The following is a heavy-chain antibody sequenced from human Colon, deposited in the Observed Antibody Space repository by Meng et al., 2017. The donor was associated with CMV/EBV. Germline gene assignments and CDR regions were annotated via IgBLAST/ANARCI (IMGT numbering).Heavy chain of an antibody. J-gene: IGHJ4*02. CDR3: ARDCGGRRRYSILDY. D-gene: IGHD2-15*01. Sequence: SETLSLTCTVSDDSFNSYYWSWIRQSPGTGLEWLGYVMSSGTTEYNPSFRSRVTISVDTSRRQFFLMLMSVNTADTAVYYCARDCGGRRRYSILDYWSPGTLVTVSS. V-gene: IGHV4-59*01. CDR2: VMSSGTT. CDR1: DDSFNSYY.